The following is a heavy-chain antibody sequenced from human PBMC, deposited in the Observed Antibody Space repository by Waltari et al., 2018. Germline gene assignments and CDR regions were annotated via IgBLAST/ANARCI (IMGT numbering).Heavy chain of an antibody. CDR2: IHSSGTT. J-gene: IGHJ4*02. V-gene: IGHV4-39*01. CDR1: GYSIKPDTYY. CDR3: ARLVWFGAWIDN. Sequence: QVQLQESGPGMLRPSETLSLTCTVSGYSIKPDTYYWGWLRQSPGKGLECLGTIHSSGTTYVPASLEPRVTISVDTFNNRFSLNLRSATAADTAVYFCARLVWFGAWIDNWGQGSLVTVSS. D-gene: IGHD3-10*01.